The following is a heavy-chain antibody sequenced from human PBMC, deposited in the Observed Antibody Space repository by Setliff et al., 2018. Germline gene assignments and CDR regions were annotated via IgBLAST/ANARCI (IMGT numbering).Heavy chain of an antibody. Sequence: PSETLSLTCTVSGGSISSYYWSWIRQPPGKGLEWIGHIYYSGSTNYNPSLKSRVIISVDTFRSQFSLQLTSVTAADTAIYYCARGQATSSRSSLVYWGQGIPVTVSS. CDR3: ARGQATSSRSSLVY. V-gene: IGHV4-59*08. D-gene: IGHD6-6*01. J-gene: IGHJ4*02. CDR1: GGSISSYY. CDR2: IYYSGST.